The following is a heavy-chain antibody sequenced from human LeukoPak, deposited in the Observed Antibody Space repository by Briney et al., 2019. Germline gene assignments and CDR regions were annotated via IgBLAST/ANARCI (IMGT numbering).Heavy chain of an antibody. CDR1: GFTFSTYG. D-gene: IGHD3-10*01. J-gene: IGHJ4*02. CDR2: ITYDGYYK. Sequence: GGSLRLSCAASGFTFSTYGMHWVRQAPGKGLEWVALITYDGYYKYYSDSVKGRFTISSDTSKNTLPLQMNSLRAEDTAVYYCARDLSPVVRASPMGYWGQGTLVTVSS. CDR3: ARDLSPVVRASPMGY. V-gene: IGHV3-30*03.